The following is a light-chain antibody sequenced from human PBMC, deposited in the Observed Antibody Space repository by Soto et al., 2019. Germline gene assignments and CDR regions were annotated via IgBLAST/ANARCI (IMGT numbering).Light chain of an antibody. CDR3: QEHSTAPWT. V-gene: IGKV1-27*01. CDR2: AAS. J-gene: IGKJ1*01. CDR1: QGISTY. Sequence: DIQMTQSPSSLSASVGDRVTITCRASQGISTYLAWYQQKPGKVPKLLIYAASTLQSGVSSRFSGSGSGTDFTLNISTLQPLDVATYYCQEHSTAPWTFGQGTKVEIK.